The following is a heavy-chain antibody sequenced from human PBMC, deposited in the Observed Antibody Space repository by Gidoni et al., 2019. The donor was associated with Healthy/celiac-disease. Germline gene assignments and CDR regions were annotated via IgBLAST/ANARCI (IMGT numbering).Heavy chain of an antibody. J-gene: IGHJ2*01. CDR3: ASAASGDCYGSSEYFYL. CDR2: IYYSGSA. Sequence: QLQLQESGLGLVKTSETLCLTRAVAGCSISSSSYYWGWILHPPGKGLECIGSIYYSGSAYYKPSLKSRVTISVDTSKHQFSLKLGSATAADTAVYYCASAASGDCYGSSEYFYLWGRGTLVTVSS. V-gene: IGHV4-39*01. CDR1: GCSISSSSYY. D-gene: IGHD2-21*02.